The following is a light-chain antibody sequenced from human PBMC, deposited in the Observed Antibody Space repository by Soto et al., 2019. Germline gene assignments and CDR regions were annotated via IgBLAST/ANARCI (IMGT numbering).Light chain of an antibody. CDR2: KAS. Sequence: DIQMTQSPSTLSGSVGDRVTITCRASQTISSWLAWYQQKPGKAPKLLIYKASNLQSGVPSRFSGSGSGTDFTLTINNLQPEDFSTYYCQQASSFPLTFGGGTKVEIK. CDR3: QQASSFPLT. J-gene: IGKJ4*01. CDR1: QTISSW. V-gene: IGKV1-12*01.